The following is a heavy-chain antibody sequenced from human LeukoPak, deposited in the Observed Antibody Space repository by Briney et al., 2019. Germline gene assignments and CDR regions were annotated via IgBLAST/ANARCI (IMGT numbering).Heavy chain of an antibody. CDR1: GFNFSNYE. Sequence: PGGSLRLSCAASGFNFSNYEMNWVRQAPGKGLEWVSYTSSSGSTIYYADSVKGRFTISRDNAKNSLYLQMNSLRAEDTAVYYCARESSLWSGSYFDYWGQGTLVTVSS. D-gene: IGHD3-3*01. V-gene: IGHV3-48*03. J-gene: IGHJ4*02. CDR3: ARESSLWSGSYFDY. CDR2: TSSSGSTI.